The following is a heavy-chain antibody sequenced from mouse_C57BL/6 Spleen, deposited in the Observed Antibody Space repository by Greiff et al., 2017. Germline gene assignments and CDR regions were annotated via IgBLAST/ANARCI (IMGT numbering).Heavy chain of an antibody. CDR1: GYTFTSYG. Sequence: VQLQESGAELARPGASVKLSCKASGYTFTSYGISWVKQRTGQGLEWIGEIYPRSGNTYYTEKFKGKATLTADKSSSTAYMELRSLTSEDSAVYFCAREAIYYGNYAAMDYWGQGTSVTVSS. CDR3: AREAIYYGNYAAMDY. V-gene: IGHV1-81*01. J-gene: IGHJ4*01. CDR2: IYPRSGNT. D-gene: IGHD2-1*01.